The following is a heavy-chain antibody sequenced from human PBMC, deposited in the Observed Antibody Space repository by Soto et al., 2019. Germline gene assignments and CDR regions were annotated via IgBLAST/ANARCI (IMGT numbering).Heavy chain of an antibody. D-gene: IGHD2-2*01. V-gene: IGHV3-23*01. CDR1: AFSISEYC. J-gene: IGHJ1*01. CDR3: AKRRLNTITSLSDF. CDR2: ISGNKMTT. Sequence: GGSLRHSRVTSAFSISEYCLSSAPARTQKTLEWVASISGNKMTTFYPDSVKGRFFISRDNSDNTLHLQMNSLRDDDTAIYYCAKRRLNTITSLSDFWGQGVQVTVSS.